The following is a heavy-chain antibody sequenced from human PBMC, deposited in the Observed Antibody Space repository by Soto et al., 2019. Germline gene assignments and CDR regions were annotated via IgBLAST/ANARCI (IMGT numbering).Heavy chain of an antibody. CDR1: GFTFSNYG. D-gene: IGHD3-10*01. Sequence: QVQLVESGGGVVQPGRSLRLSCVVSGFTFSNYGMHWVRQAPGKGLEWVAVIWYDGSKQYYADPVKGRFTISRDSSRNTLYLQMNGLRAEDTAVYYCARVRGVIQYLLDYRGQGTPVPVS. CDR2: IWYDGSKQ. V-gene: IGHV3-33*01. J-gene: IGHJ4*02. CDR3: ARVRGVIQYLLDY.